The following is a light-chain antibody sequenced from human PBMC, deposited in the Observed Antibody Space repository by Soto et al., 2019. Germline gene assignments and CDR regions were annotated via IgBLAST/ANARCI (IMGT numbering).Light chain of an antibody. Sequence: QSVLTQPASVSGSPGQPITISCTGTSSDVGGYKHVSWYQQHPGKAPKLMIYDVSNRPSGVSNRFSGSKSGKTASLTISGLQAEDEADYYCSSYTSSSTVVFGGGTKLTVL. V-gene: IGLV2-14*01. CDR3: SSYTSSSTVV. CDR2: DVS. CDR1: SSDVGGYKH. J-gene: IGLJ3*02.